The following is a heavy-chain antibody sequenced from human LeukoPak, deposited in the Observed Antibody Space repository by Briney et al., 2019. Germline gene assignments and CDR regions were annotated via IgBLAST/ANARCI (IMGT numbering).Heavy chain of an antibody. V-gene: IGHV1-18*01. Sequence: ASVKVSCKTSGYTFSTYGITWVRQAPGQGLEWMGWVSAYNGHTNYAQKLQGRVTMTTDTSTSTVYMELRNLISDDTAMYYCAKDMAAAGKVSDYWGQGTLVTVSS. CDR2: VSAYNGHT. J-gene: IGHJ4*02. CDR3: AKDMAAAGKVSDY. CDR1: GYTFSTYG. D-gene: IGHD6-13*01.